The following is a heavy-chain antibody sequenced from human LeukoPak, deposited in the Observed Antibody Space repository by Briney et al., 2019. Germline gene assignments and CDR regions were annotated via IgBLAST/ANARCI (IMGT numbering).Heavy chain of an antibody. J-gene: IGHJ4*02. Sequence: PGGSLRLSCAASGFTFSSCWMDWVRQAPGKGLEWVASINPDGIKRYSADSVNGPFTISRDNARNSLYLQMDSLRVEDTAFYYCARANNSSWHNWGQGTLVTVSA. D-gene: IGHD6-13*01. CDR3: ARANNSSWHN. CDR1: GFTFSSCW. V-gene: IGHV3-7*01. CDR2: INPDGIKR.